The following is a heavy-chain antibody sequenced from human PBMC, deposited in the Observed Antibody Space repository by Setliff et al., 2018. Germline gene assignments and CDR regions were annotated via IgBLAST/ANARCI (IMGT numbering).Heavy chain of an antibody. CDR1: GFTFSSDA. CDR2: ISSNGGRM. D-gene: IGHD3-16*01. Sequence: HPGGSLRLSCAASGFTFSSDAMTWVRQAPGKGLEYVSAISSNGGRMSYANSVKGRFIISRDISKNTLYLQMGSLRAEDTAVYYCARIAEYDTIDIWGQGTMVTVSS. V-gene: IGHV3-64*01. CDR3: ARIAEYDTIDI. J-gene: IGHJ3*02.